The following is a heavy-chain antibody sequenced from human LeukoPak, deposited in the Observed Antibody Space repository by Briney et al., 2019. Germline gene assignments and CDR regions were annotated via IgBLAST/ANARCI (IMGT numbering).Heavy chain of an antibody. CDR1: GGSISSYY. V-gene: IGHV4-59*08. J-gene: IGHJ4*02. CDR2: IYYSGST. CDR3: ARHNRAYYDFWSGYQPFDY. D-gene: IGHD3-3*01. Sequence: SETLSLTCTVSGGSISSYYWSWIRQPPGKGLEWIGYIYYSGSTNYNPSLKSRVTISVDTSKNQFSLKLSSVTAADTAVYYCARHNRAYYDFWSGYQPFDYWGQGTLVTVSS.